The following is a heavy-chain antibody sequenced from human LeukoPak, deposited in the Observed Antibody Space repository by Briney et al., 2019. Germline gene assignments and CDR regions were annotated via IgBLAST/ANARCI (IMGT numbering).Heavy chain of an antibody. J-gene: IGHJ3*02. CDR3: ASLRGYSYDAFDI. CDR2: IYTSRST. V-gene: IGHV4-61*02. Sequence: SETLSLTCTVSGGSISSGSYYWSWIRQPAGKGLEWIGRIYTSRSTNYNPSLKSRVTISVDTSKNQFSLKLSSVTAADTAVYYCASLRGYSYDAFDIWGQGTMVTVSS. CDR1: GGSISSGSYY. D-gene: IGHD5-18*01.